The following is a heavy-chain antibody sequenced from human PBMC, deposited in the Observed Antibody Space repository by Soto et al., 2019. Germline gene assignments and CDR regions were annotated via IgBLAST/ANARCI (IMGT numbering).Heavy chain of an antibody. D-gene: IGHD2-8*02. Sequence: QVQLVQSGAEVKKPGSSVKVSCEASGGTFSNYVISWLRQAPGQGPEWMGGISPIYDAANYARKFQGRVTMTADKSTRTAYLELIGLKSEDSAIYYCARYWTAGTFYGAFDVWGQGTMVIVSP. CDR1: GGTFSNYV. CDR3: ARYWTAGTFYGAFDV. V-gene: IGHV1-69*06. CDR2: ISPIYDAA. J-gene: IGHJ3*01.